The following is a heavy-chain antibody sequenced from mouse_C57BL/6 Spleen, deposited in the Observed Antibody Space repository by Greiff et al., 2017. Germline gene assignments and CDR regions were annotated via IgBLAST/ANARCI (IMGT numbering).Heavy chain of an antibody. CDR2: IYPGDGDT. Sequence: QVQLQQSGPELVKPGASVKISCKASGYAFSSSWMNWVKQRPGKGLEWIGRIYPGDGDTNYNGKFKGKATLTADKSSSTAYMQLSSLTSEDSAVYFCATLRHYAMDYWGQGTSDTVSS. J-gene: IGHJ4*01. CDR3: ATLRHYAMDY. D-gene: IGHD1-1*01. CDR1: GYAFSSSW. V-gene: IGHV1-82*01.